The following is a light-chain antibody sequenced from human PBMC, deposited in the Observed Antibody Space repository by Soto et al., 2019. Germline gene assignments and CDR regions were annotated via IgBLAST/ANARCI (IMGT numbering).Light chain of an antibody. V-gene: IGKV3-20*01. CDR2: GAS. CDR1: QSITSDY. Sequence: DSVLTQSPGTLSLSPGQRATLSYRASQSITSDYLAWYQQKPGQAPRLLIYGASNRATGIPGRFSGSGSGTDFTLSISRLEPEDFAVYYCQHYDRYPPTFGGGTKVEIK. CDR3: QHYDRYPPT. J-gene: IGKJ4*01.